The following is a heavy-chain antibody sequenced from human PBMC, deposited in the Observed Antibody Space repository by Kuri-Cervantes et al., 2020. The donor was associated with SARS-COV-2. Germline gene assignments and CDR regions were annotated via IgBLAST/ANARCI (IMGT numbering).Heavy chain of an antibody. CDR2: INHSGST. CDR1: GGSFSSYF. CDR3: ASSDFWSGHYYFDY. J-gene: IGHJ4*02. D-gene: IGHD3-3*01. Sequence: SETLSLTCAVSGGSFSSYFWSWIRQPPGKGLEWIGEINHSGSTNYNPSLKSRATISVDTSKNQFSLKLSSVTAADTAVYYCASSDFWSGHYYFDYWGQGTLVTVSS. V-gene: IGHV4-34*01.